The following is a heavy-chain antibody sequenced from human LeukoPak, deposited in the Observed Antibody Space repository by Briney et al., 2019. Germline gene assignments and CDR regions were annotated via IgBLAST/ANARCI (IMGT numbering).Heavy chain of an antibody. D-gene: IGHD2-8*01. J-gene: IGHJ4*02. Sequence: PGGSLRLPCASSGFTFSSYAMSWVRQAPGKGLEWVSVISGSGGSTYYADSVKGRFTISRDNSKNTLYLQMNSLRAEGTAVYYCAKDGTNGGSYFDYWGQGTLVTVSS. CDR2: ISGSGGST. CDR3: AKDGTNGGSYFDY. CDR1: GFTFSSYA. V-gene: IGHV3-23*01.